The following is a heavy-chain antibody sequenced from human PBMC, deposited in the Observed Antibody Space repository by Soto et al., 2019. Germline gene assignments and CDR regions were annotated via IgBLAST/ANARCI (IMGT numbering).Heavy chain of an antibody. Sequence: SETLSLTCAVYGGSFSGYYWSWLRQPPGKGLEWIGEINHSGSTNYNPSLKSRVTISVDTSKNQFSLKLSSVTAADTAVYYCASSYGPQPQYYFDYWGQGTLVTVSS. V-gene: IGHV4-34*01. CDR1: GGSFSGYY. CDR2: INHSGST. D-gene: IGHD4-17*01. CDR3: ASSYGPQPQYYFDY. J-gene: IGHJ4*02.